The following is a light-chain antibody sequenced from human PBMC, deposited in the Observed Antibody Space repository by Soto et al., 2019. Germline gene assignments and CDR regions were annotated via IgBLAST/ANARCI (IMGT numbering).Light chain of an antibody. J-gene: IGKJ1*01. CDR2: YAS. CDR3: HQRGSQPPWT. V-gene: IGKV3-11*01. Sequence: VWYQQKPGQAPRRLIYYASNRATSGPARFSSSSSCTDFTLTISSREPEDDSVDYCHQRGSQPPWTFGRGTKVDIK.